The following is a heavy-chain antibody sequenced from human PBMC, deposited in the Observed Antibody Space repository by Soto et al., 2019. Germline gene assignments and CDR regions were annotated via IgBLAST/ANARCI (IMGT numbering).Heavy chain of an antibody. CDR1: GFTFSRDA. J-gene: IGHJ4*02. CDR3: AKVPALYSGSSYFDY. Sequence: LRLSCAASGFTFSRDAMSWVRQAPGKGLEWVSATSGGGGSTYFADSVKGRFTISRDNSRNTLYLQMNSMRAEDTAVYYCAKVPALYSGSSYFDYWGQGTLVTVSS. D-gene: IGHD1-26*01. CDR2: TSGGGGST. V-gene: IGHV3-23*01.